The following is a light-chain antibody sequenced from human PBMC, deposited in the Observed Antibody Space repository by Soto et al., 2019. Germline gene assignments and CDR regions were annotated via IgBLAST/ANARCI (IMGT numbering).Light chain of an antibody. Sequence: DIQMTQSPPSLSASVGDRVTITCRASQSISTSLRWYQQKPGKAPDLLIYIESTLHGGVPSRFNGSGSGTDFTLSITNLQPEEFATYHCQQSFSTPYNFGQGTKVEIK. CDR3: QQSFSTPYN. V-gene: IGKV1-39*01. CDR2: IES. CDR1: QSISTS. J-gene: IGKJ2*01.